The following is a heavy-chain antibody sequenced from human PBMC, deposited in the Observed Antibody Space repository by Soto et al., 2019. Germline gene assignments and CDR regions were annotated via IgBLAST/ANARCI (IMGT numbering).Heavy chain of an antibody. Sequence: GGSLRLACAASGFTFTRYSMNWVRQAPGKGLEWVSSISSTTNYIYYGDSMKGRFTISRDNAKNSLYLEMNSLRAEDTAVYYCARESEDLTSNFGYWGQGTLVTVSS. CDR3: ARESEDLTSNFGY. J-gene: IGHJ4*02. CDR2: ISSTTNYI. V-gene: IGHV3-21*06. CDR1: GFTFTRYS.